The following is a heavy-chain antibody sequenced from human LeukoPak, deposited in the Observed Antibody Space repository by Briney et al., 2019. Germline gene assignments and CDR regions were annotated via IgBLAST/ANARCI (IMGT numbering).Heavy chain of an antibody. CDR1: GFTFSGYG. Sequence: GGSLRLSCAASGFTFSGYGMNWVRQAPGKGLEWVSFIRYDGSTKSYADSVKGRFTISRDNSKNMLYLQMNSLRAEDTAVYYCAKDLGGNWIVWGQGTLVTVSS. CDR3: AKDLGGNWIV. CDR2: IRYDGSTK. V-gene: IGHV3-30*02. D-gene: IGHD4-23*01. J-gene: IGHJ4*02.